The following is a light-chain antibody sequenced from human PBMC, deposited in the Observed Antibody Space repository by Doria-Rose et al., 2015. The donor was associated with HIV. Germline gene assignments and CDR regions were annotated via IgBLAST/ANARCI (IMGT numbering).Light chain of an antibody. V-gene: IGKV3-20*01. CDR3: HQYGTSWT. J-gene: IGKJ1*01. Sequence: QSPGTLSLSPGERATLSCRASQSFSSTYLAWYQQRPGQAPSLLIYDGSTRATGIPDRFSASGSGTDFTLTIIRLEPEDFALYYCHQYGTSWTFGQGTKVEI. CDR1: QSFSSTY. CDR2: DGS.